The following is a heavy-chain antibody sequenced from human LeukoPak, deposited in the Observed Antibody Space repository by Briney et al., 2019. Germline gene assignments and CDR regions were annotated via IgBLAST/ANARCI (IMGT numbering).Heavy chain of an antibody. Sequence: SETLSLTCTVSGGSISSYYWSWIRQPPGKGLEWIGNIYYSGSTNYNPSLKSRVTISVDTSKNQFSLKLSSVTAADAAVYYCARVHSGWASYYYYMDVWGKGTTVTVSS. CDR1: GGSISSYY. V-gene: IGHV4-59*12. J-gene: IGHJ6*03. CDR2: IYYSGST. CDR3: ARVHSGWASYYYYMDV. D-gene: IGHD6-19*01.